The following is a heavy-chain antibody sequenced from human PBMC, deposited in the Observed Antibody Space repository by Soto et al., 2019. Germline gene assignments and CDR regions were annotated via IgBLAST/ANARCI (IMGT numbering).Heavy chain of an antibody. CDR2: ISYDGSNK. D-gene: IGHD3-22*01. CDR1: GFTFSSYG. V-gene: IGHV3-30*03. CDR3: ARDDYPYYDDSSGYHFDY. J-gene: IGHJ4*02. Sequence: PGGSLRLSCAASGFTFSSYGMHWVRQAPGKGLEWVAVISYDGSNKYYADSVKGRFTISRDNAKNSLYLQMNSLRAEDTAVYYFARDDYPYYDDSSGYHFDYWGQGALVTVSS.